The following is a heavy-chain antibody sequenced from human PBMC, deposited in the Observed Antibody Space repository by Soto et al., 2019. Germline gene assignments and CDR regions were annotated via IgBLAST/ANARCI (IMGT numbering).Heavy chain of an antibody. Sequence: GGSLRLSCAASGFTFSSYGMHWVRQAPGKGLEWVAVIWYDGSNKYYADSVKGRFTISRENSKNTLYLQMNSLRAEDTAVYYCARDSGTIFGVAPTGMDVWGQGTTVTVSS. D-gene: IGHD3-3*01. J-gene: IGHJ6*02. CDR3: ARDSGTIFGVAPTGMDV. V-gene: IGHV3-33*01. CDR2: IWYDGSNK. CDR1: GFTFSSYG.